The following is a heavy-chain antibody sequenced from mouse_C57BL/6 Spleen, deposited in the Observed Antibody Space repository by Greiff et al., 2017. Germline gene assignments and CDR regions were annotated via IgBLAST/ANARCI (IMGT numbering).Heavy chain of an antibody. Sequence: VKLMESGAELVKPGASVKISCKASGYAFSSYWMNWVKQRPGKGLEWIGQIYPGDGDTNYNGKFKGKATLTEDKSSSTAYMQLSSLTSEDSAVYFCARKGGNYFDYWGQGTTLTVSS. CDR1: GYAFSSYW. V-gene: IGHV1-80*01. CDR2: IYPGDGDT. CDR3: ARKGGNYFDY. J-gene: IGHJ2*01.